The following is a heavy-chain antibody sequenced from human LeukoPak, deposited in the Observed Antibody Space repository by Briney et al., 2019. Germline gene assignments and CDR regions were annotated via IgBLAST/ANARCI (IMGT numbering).Heavy chain of an antibody. Sequence: ASVKVSCKASGGTFSSYAISWVRQAPGQGLEWMGGIIPIFGTANYAQKFQGRVTITADESTSTAYMELSSLRSEDTAVYYCARGSLSVYDILTGDSLGAYNWFDPWGQGTLVTVSS. CDR1: GGTFSSYA. D-gene: IGHD3-9*01. V-gene: IGHV1-69*13. J-gene: IGHJ5*02. CDR3: ARGSLSVYDILTGDSLGAYNWFDP. CDR2: IIPIFGTA.